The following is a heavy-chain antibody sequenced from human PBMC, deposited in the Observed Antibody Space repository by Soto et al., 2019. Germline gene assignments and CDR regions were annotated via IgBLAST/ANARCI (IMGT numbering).Heavy chain of an antibody. Sequence: ASVKVSCKASGYTFTSYYMHWVRQSPEQGLEWMGIINPSGGSTSYAQKFQGRVTMTRDTSTSTVYMELSSLRSEDTAVYYCARHSHYGDYVRVDLYYYGMDVWGKGTTVTVSS. CDR3: ARHSHYGDYVRVDLYYYGMDV. D-gene: IGHD4-17*01. J-gene: IGHJ6*04. V-gene: IGHV1-46*01. CDR2: INPSGGST. CDR1: GYTFTSYY.